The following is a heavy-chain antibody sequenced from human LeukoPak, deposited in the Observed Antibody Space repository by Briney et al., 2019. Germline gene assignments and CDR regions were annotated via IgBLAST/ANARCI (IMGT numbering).Heavy chain of an antibody. Sequence: SGGSLRLSCAAYRFTFSSYWMHWVRQAPGKGLVWVSRINSDGSSTNYADSVKGRFTISRDNAKNTLYLQMNSLRDEDTAVYYCAREGTPSYWYFDLWGRGTLVTVSS. CDR2: INSDGSST. CDR3: AREGTPSYWYFDL. D-gene: IGHD3-10*01. J-gene: IGHJ2*01. CDR1: RFTFSSYW. V-gene: IGHV3-74*01.